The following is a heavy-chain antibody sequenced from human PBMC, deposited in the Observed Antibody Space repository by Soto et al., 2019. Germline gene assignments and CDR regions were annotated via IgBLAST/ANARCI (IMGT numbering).Heavy chain of an antibody. Sequence: QVQLVQSGAEVKKPGASVKVSCKASGYTFTSYGISWVRQAPGQGLEWMGWISTYNGNTKYAQKLQGRVTMTTDTPPSTSYMELRSLRSDYTAVFYSAIDMVRGVWSDYLGHGPLVTFSS. D-gene: IGHD3-10*01. V-gene: IGHV1-18*01. CDR3: AIDMVRGVWSDY. J-gene: IGHJ4*03. CDR2: ISTYNGNT. CDR1: GYTFTSYG.